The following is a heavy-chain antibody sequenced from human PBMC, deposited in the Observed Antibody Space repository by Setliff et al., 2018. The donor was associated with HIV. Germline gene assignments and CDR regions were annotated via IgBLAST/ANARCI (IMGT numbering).Heavy chain of an antibody. Sequence: SETLSLTCTVSGGSISGHYWNWIRQPAGGGLEWIGRIYISGSTNYNPSLKSRVTMSIDTSKNQFSLKLHSLIAADTAMYYCARVPVAGANWFDPWGLGTLVTVSS. CDR2: IYISGST. J-gene: IGHJ5*02. CDR1: GGSISGHY. V-gene: IGHV4-4*07. D-gene: IGHD2-21*01. CDR3: ARVPVAGANWFDP.